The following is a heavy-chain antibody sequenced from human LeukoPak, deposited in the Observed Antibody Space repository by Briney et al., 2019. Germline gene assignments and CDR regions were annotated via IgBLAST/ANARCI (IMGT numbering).Heavy chain of an antibody. CDR2: ISSSSSYI. CDR1: GFAFSSYS. J-gene: IGHJ3*02. Sequence: GGSLRLSCAASGFAFSSYSMNWVRQAPGKGLEWVSSISSSSSYIYYADSVKGRFTISRDNAKNSLYLQMNSLRAEDTAVYYCAREDTVGAFDIWGQGTMVTVSS. V-gene: IGHV3-21*01. D-gene: IGHD5-18*01. CDR3: AREDTVGAFDI.